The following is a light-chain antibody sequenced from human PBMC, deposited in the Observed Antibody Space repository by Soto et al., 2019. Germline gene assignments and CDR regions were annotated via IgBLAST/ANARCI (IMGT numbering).Light chain of an antibody. CDR2: GAS. Sequence: IVMTHSPAALSVSQGEKATLSCRASQSLSSDLAWYQQKVGQAPRLLIYGASTRATGIPARYSGSGSGTEFILTVSRLEPEDFAVYYCQQYYNWPLTFGGGTKADI. J-gene: IGKJ4*01. V-gene: IGKV3-15*01. CDR1: QSLSSD. CDR3: QQYYNWPLT.